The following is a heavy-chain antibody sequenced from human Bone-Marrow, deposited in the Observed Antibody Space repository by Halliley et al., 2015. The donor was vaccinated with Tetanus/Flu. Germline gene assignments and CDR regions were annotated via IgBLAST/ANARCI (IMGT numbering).Heavy chain of an antibody. J-gene: IGHJ1*01. D-gene: IGHD2-8*01. CDR2: KNYGATT. CDR3: TRDSLVLTTDPRAYFQY. V-gene: IGHV3-49*02. Sequence: KNYGATTEYAASVKGRFTISRDDSKSIAYLQMNSLKTEDTAIYYCTRDSLVLTTDPRAYFQYWGLGTLVTVSS.